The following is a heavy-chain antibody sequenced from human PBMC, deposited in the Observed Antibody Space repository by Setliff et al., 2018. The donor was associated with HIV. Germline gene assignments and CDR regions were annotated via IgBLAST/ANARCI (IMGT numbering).Heavy chain of an antibody. D-gene: IGHD5-12*01. Sequence: PSETLSLTCTVSGGSISSSSNYWSWIRQPPGKGLEWLGYIYISGITNYNPSLKGRVTMSLDASRNQFSLQLTSVTAADTAVYYCAFSKQMATMAFDYWGQGALVTVSS. CDR3: AFSKQMATMAFDY. CDR2: IYISGIT. V-gene: IGHV4-61*05. CDR1: GGSISSSSNY. J-gene: IGHJ4*02.